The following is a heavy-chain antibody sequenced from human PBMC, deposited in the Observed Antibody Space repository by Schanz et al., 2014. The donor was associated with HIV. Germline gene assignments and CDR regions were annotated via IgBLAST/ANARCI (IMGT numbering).Heavy chain of an antibody. D-gene: IGHD3-22*01. CDR2: IWYDGSNK. CDR1: GFTFSFYG. V-gene: IGHV3-33*01. Sequence: VQLLESGGGLVQPGGSLRLSCAASGFTFSFYGMHWVRQAPGKGLEWVAVIWYDGSNKYYADSVKGRFTISRDNSKNTLYLQMNSLRAEDTAVYYCARDPDNSDYYPHFFDSWGQGTLVTVSS. J-gene: IGHJ4*02. CDR3: ARDPDNSDYYPHFFDS.